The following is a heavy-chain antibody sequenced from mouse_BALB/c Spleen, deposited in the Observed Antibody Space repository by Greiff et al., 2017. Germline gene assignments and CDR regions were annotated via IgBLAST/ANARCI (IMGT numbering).Heavy chain of an antibody. CDR3: AREKVRPYWYFDV. D-gene: IGHD2-14*01. CDR2: INSNGGST. CDR1: GFTFSSYG. Sequence: EVKLMESGGGLVQPGGSLKLSCAASGFTFSSYGMSWVRQTPDKRLELVATINSNGGSTYYPDSVKGRFTISRDNAKNTLYLQMSSLKSEDTAMYYCAREKVRPYWYFDVWGAGTTVTVSS. J-gene: IGHJ1*01. V-gene: IGHV5-6-3*01.